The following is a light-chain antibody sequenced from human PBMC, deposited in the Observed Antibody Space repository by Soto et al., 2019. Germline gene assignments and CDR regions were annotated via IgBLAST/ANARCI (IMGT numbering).Light chain of an antibody. CDR1: QSVSSSR. Sequence: EIVLPQSPGTLSLSPGASSPLSGRASQSVSSSRLAWYRQKPGQAPRLLIYGASSRATGIPDRFSGSGSGTDFTLTISRLEPEEFAVYYCQQYGSSLWTVGQGTKVDIK. V-gene: IGKV3-20*01. J-gene: IGKJ1*01. CDR2: GAS. CDR3: QQYGSSLWT.